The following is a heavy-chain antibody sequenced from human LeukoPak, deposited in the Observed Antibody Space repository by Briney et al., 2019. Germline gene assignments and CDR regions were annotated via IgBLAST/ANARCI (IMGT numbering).Heavy chain of an antibody. Sequence: PSETLSLTCAVSGGSISSSNWWSWVRQPPGKGLEWIGEIYHSGSTNYNPSLKSRVTISVDKSKNQFSLKLSSVTAADTAVYYCARENYYDSSGYYYIDYWGQGTLVTVSS. CDR2: IYHSGST. V-gene: IGHV4-4*02. D-gene: IGHD3-22*01. CDR3: ARENYYDSSGYYYIDY. CDR1: GGSISSSNW. J-gene: IGHJ4*02.